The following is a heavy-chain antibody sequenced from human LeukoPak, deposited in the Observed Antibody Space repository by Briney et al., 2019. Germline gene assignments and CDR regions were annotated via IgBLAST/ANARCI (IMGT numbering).Heavy chain of an antibody. CDR1: GFTFSSYW. J-gene: IGHJ4*02. V-gene: IGHV3-7*01. D-gene: IGHD3-3*01. CDR3: ARRYDFWSGRYTIGFDY. Sequence: GGSLRLYCAASGFTFSSYWMSWVRQAPGKGLEWVANIKQDGSEKYYVDSVKGRFTISRDNAKNSLYLQMNSLRAEDTAVYYCARRYDFWSGRYTIGFDYWGQGTLVTVSS. CDR2: IKQDGSEK.